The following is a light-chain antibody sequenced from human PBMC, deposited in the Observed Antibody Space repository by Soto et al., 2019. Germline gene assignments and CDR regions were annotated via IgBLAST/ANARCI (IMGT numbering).Light chain of an antibody. CDR1: QSIGSY. Sequence: EIVLTQSPATLSLSPGDRATLSCRASQSIGSYLAWYQQKPGQAPRLLIFDASNRATGIPARFSGSGSGTDFTLTISSLEPEDFVVYYCQQRSDWPLTFGGGTEVEI. CDR3: QQRSDWPLT. V-gene: IGKV3-11*01. J-gene: IGKJ4*01. CDR2: DAS.